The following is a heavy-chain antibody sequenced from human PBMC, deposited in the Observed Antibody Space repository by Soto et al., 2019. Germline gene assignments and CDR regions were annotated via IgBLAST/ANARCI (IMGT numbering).Heavy chain of an antibody. CDR1: GYSFTSYW. J-gene: IGHJ6*02. CDR2: IYPGDSDT. D-gene: IGHD3-10*01. CDR3: AGSLWFGEYYYGMDV. V-gene: IGHV5-51*01. Sequence: GESLKIYCKVSGYSFTSYWIGWVRQMPGKGLEWMGIIYPGDSDTRYSPSFQGQVTISADKSISTAYLQWSSLKASDTAMYYCAGSLWFGEYYYGMDVWGQGTTVTVSS.